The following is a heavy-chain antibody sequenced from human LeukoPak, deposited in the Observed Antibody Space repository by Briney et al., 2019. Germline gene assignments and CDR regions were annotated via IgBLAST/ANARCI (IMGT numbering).Heavy chain of an antibody. Sequence: PGGSLRLSCAASGFTFSNYAMSWVRQTPEKGLEWVSAITDSGGDTYHADSVEGRFSIPRDNSKNILYMEMNSLRVEDTAMYYCAKGSRSSRPYYFDFWGQGTLVTVSS. CDR1: GFTFSNYA. V-gene: IGHV3-23*01. J-gene: IGHJ4*02. D-gene: IGHD6-6*01. CDR2: ITDSGGDT. CDR3: AKGSRSSRPYYFDF.